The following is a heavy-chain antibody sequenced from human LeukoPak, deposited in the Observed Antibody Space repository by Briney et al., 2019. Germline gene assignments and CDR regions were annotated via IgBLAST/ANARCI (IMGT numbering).Heavy chain of an antibody. CDR3: ARGAGWYDY. J-gene: IGHJ4*02. V-gene: IGHV4-59*11. CDR2: IHYTGRT. CDR1: GGSISSHY. Sequence: SETPSLTCAVSGGSISSHYWSWLRQPPGEGLEWIAYIHYTGRTNYNPSLTGRVTISVDTSNSQFSLNLNSVTAADTAVYYCARGAGWYDYWGQGTLVTVSS. D-gene: IGHD6-19*01.